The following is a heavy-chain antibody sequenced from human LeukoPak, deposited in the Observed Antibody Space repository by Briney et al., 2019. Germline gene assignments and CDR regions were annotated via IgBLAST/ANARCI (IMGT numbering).Heavy chain of an antibody. V-gene: IGHV3-7*05. Sequence: PGGSLRLSCAASGFTFSTYWMSWVRQAPGKGLEWVANIKQDGSEKVYVDSVKGRFTISRDNAQNSLFLQMNALRAEDTAVYYYARDPYSSTWSYGMDVWGQGTTVTVSS. CDR2: IKQDGSEK. J-gene: IGHJ6*02. CDR1: GFTFSTYW. D-gene: IGHD6-13*01. CDR3: ARDPYSSTWSYGMDV.